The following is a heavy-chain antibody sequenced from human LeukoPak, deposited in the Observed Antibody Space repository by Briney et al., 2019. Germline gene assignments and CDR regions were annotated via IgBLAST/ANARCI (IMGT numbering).Heavy chain of an antibody. CDR3: AKSRYTSSNTNDY. J-gene: IGHJ4*02. V-gene: IGHV3-23*01. Sequence: GGSLGLSCAASGFTFSNYAMSWVRQAPGKGLQWVSTITSGGSTYYADSVKGRFTISRDSPKNTLYLQMNSLRAEDTAVYYCAKSRYTSSNTNDYWGQGTLVTVSS. D-gene: IGHD2-2*02. CDR1: GFTFSNYA. CDR2: ITSGGST.